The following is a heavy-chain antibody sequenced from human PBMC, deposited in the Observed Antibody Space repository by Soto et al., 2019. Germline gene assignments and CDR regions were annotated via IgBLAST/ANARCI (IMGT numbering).Heavy chain of an antibody. CDR3: ARDRESSGWYEGHGMDV. CDR2: IWYDGSNK. Sequence: QVQLVEYGGGVVQPGRSLRLSCAASGFTFSSYGMHWVRQAPGKGLEWVAVIWYDGSNKYYADSVKGRFTISRDNSKNTLYLQMNSLRAEDTAVYYCARDRESSGWYEGHGMDVWGQGTTVTVSS. CDR1: GFTFSSYG. J-gene: IGHJ6*02. D-gene: IGHD6-19*01. V-gene: IGHV3-33*01.